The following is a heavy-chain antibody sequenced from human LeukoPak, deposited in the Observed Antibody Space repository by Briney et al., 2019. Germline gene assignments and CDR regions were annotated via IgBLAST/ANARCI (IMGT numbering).Heavy chain of an antibody. Sequence: SETLSLTCTVSGASISSYYWSWIRQPPGKGLEWIGEIYHSGSTNYNPSLKSRVTISVDKSKNQFSLKLSSVTAADTAVYYCARSPRAYRYYYYGMDVWGQGTTVTVSS. CDR2: IYHSGST. V-gene: IGHV4-59*12. J-gene: IGHJ6*02. CDR3: ARSPRAYRYYYYGMDV. D-gene: IGHD5-18*01. CDR1: GASISSYY.